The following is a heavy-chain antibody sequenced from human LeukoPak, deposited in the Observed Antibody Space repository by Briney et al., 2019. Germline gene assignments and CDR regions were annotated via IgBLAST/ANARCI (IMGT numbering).Heavy chain of an antibody. CDR2: INPNSGGT. D-gene: IGHD1-26*01. Sequence: GASVKVSCKASGYTFTGYYMHWVRQAPGQGLEWMGWINPNSGGTNYAQKFQGRVTMTRHTSISTAYMELSRLRSDDTAVYYCARGATGYAASRGHDYWGQGTLVTVSS. CDR3: ARGATGYAASRGHDY. CDR1: GYTFTGYY. J-gene: IGHJ4*02. V-gene: IGHV1-2*02.